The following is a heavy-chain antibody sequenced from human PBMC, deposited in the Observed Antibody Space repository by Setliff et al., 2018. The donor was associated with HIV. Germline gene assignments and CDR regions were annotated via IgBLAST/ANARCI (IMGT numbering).Heavy chain of an antibody. CDR2: IGYNGDT. V-gene: IGHV4-59*01. CDR1: GGSISSNW. CDR3: ARWGASGGRPDWHAFDM. Sequence: PSETLSLTCAVSGGSISSNWWSWVRQSPGKGLEWIGYIGYNGDTSYNPSLNSRVTLSVDRSKNQFSLKLSSVSAADTAVYFCARWGASGGRPDWHAFDMWGQGTMVTVSS. D-gene: IGHD2-15*01. J-gene: IGHJ3*02.